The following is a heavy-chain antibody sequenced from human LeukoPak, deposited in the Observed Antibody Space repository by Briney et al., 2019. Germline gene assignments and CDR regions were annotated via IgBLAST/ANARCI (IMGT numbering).Heavy chain of an antibody. J-gene: IGHJ6*02. CDR2: INHSGGT. Sequence: SETLTLTCAASGGSFTGYYLSWVRQPPGKGLEWIGEINHSGGTHYNPSLKSRVTISLDTSKKTVYLQVSSLTAADTAVYYCASGPSAWTATPRYGMDVWGQGTTVTVSS. D-gene: IGHD3/OR15-3a*01. CDR3: ASGPSAWTATPRYGMDV. V-gene: IGHV4-34*01. CDR1: GGSFTGYY.